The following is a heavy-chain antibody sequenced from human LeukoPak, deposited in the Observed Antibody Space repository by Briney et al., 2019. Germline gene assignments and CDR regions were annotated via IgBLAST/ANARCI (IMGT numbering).Heavy chain of an antibody. D-gene: IGHD6-19*01. J-gene: IGHJ4*02. CDR1: GGSISSLTYY. CDR3: TGYSSGWSSGGGY. CDR2: IHYSGTT. V-gene: IGHV4-39*01. Sequence: SETLSLTCTVSGGSISSLTYYWGWIRQPPGKGLEWIASIHYSGTTYYSPSLKSRVAISVDRSNNQFSLRLSSMTAADTAVYFCTGYSSGWSSGGGYWGQGTLVTVSS.